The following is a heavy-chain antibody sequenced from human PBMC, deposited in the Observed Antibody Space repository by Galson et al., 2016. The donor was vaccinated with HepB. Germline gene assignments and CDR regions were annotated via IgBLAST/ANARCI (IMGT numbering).Heavy chain of an antibody. CDR2: ISGSGGSP. CDR3: AKDTRCGFYSLWFDP. D-gene: IGHD3-3*01. V-gene: IGHV3-23*01. J-gene: IGHJ5*02. Sequence: SLRLSCAASGFTFSNYAMSWVRQAPGKGLEWVSAISGSGGSPYYADSVKGRFTISRDNSKNTLYLQMNSLRVEDTALYYCAKDTRCGFYSLWFDPWGQGTLVTVSS. CDR1: GFTFSNYA.